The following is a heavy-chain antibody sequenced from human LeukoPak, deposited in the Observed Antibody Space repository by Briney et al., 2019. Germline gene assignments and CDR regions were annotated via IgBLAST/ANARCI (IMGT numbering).Heavy chain of an antibody. Sequence: ASVKVSCKASGYTFTGYYMHWVRQAPGQGLEWMGWINPNSGGTNYAQKFQGRVTMTRDTSISTAYMELSRLRSDDTAVYYCARDKDDYLLYGMDVWGQGTTATVSS. D-gene: IGHD5-12*01. J-gene: IGHJ6*02. CDR2: INPNSGGT. CDR1: GYTFTGYY. CDR3: ARDKDDYLLYGMDV. V-gene: IGHV1-2*02.